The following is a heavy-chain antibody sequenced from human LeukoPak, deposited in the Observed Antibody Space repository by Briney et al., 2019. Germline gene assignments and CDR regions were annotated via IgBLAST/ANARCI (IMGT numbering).Heavy chain of an antibody. CDR2: IYTSGST. V-gene: IGHV4-61*02. J-gene: IGHJ4*02. Sequence: PSETLSLTCTVAGASISRGSYYWGWLRQPAGKGLEWIGRIYTSGSTNYNPSLKSRVTISVDTSKNQFSLKLSSVTAADTAVYYCATGWVITGENWGQGTLVTVSS. CDR1: GASISRGSYY. CDR3: ATGWVITGEN. D-gene: IGHD3-22*01.